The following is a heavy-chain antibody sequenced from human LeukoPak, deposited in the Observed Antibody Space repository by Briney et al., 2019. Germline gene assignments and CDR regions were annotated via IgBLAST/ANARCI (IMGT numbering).Heavy chain of an antibody. CDR3: LAGHYYYMDV. Sequence: GGSLRLSCAASGFTSNNYWMHWVRQAPGKGLVWVARTNTHGTSANYADSVKGRFIISRDNANNTLYLQMNGLRDEDTGVYYALAGHYYYMDVWGKGTTVTVSS. CDR1: GFTSNNYW. V-gene: IGHV3-74*01. CDR2: TNTHGTSA. J-gene: IGHJ6*03. D-gene: IGHD6-13*01.